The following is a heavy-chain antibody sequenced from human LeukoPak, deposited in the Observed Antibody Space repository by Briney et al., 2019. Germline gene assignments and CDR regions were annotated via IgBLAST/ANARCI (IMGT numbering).Heavy chain of an antibody. CDR1: GGSFSGYY. J-gene: IGHJ5*02. CDR3: ARGRSSSYCRSTSCYKNWLDP. V-gene: IGHV4-34*01. D-gene: IGHD2-2*02. CDR2: INHSGST. Sequence: SETLSLTCAVYGGSFSGYYWSWIRQPPGKGLEWIGEINHSGSTNYNPSLKSRVTISVDTSKNQFSLKLSSVTAADTAVYYCARGRSSSYCRSTSCYKNWLDPWGQGTLVTVSS.